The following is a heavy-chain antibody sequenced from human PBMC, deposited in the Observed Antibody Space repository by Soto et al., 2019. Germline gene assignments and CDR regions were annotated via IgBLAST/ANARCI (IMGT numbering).Heavy chain of an antibody. D-gene: IGHD3-10*01. J-gene: IGHJ5*02. CDR2: IYHDGNT. CDR1: GDSIARGIYS. V-gene: IGHV4-30-2*01. CDR3: ARQLRGVTWFDP. Sequence: QLQLQESGSGLVKPSETLSLTCGVSGDSIARGIYSWSWIRQPPGEGLEWIGYIYHDGNTYYNPSLRSRVTISADRPKSQVSLKLNSVTAADTAVYYCARQLRGVTWFDPWGQGTPVTVSS.